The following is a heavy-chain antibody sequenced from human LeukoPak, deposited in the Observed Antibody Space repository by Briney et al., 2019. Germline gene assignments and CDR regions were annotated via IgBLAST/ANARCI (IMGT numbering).Heavy chain of an antibody. CDR3: ARSGYCTGGSCYSGPIG. D-gene: IGHD2-15*01. Sequence: SETLSLTCTVSGGSISSGGYYWSWIRQHPGKGLEWIGYIYYSGTTSYNPSLKSRVTISLDTSRNQFSLKLSSVTAADTAVYYCARSGYCTGGSCYSGPIGWGQGTLVTVSS. V-gene: IGHV4-31*03. J-gene: IGHJ4*02. CDR1: GGSISSGGYY. CDR2: IYYSGTT.